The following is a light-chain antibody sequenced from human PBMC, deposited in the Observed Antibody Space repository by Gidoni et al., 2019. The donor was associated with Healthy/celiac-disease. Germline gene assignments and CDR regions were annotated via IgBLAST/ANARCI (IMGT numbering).Light chain of an antibody. CDR3: QQYNTYGT. J-gene: IGKJ1*01. V-gene: IGKV1-5*03. CDR1: QSIGSW. Sequence: DIQMTQSPSTLSASVGDRVTITCRASQSIGSWLAWYQQKPGKAPKLLIYKASSLESGVPSRFSGSGSGTEFTLTISNLQPDDFATYYCQQYNTYGTFGQGTKVEI. CDR2: KAS.